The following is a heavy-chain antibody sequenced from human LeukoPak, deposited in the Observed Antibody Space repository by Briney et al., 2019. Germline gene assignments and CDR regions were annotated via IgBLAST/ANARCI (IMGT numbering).Heavy chain of an antibody. CDR3: AKEYSSGWYYFDY. CDR1: GITFSSHA. Sequence: PGGSLRLSCAASGITFSSHALHWVRQAPGKGLEWVASLRYDGSNEYYADSVKGRFTISRDNSKNTLHLQMNNLIAEDMAVYYCAKEYSSGWYYFDYWGQGTLVTVSS. V-gene: IGHV3-30*02. J-gene: IGHJ4*02. CDR2: LRYDGSNE. D-gene: IGHD6-19*01.